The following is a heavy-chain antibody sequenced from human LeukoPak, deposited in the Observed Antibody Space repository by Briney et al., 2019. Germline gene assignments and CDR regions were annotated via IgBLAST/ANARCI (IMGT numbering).Heavy chain of an antibody. Sequence: GGSLRLSCAASGLTFSSYEMNWVRQAPGKGLEWVAFIRYDGSNKYYADSVKGRFTISRDNSKNTLYLQMNSLGAEDTAVYYCAKDLYGYGSGSYPFDYWGQGTLVTVSS. V-gene: IGHV3-30*02. CDR3: AKDLYGYGSGSYPFDY. D-gene: IGHD3-10*01. CDR1: GLTFSSYE. CDR2: IRYDGSNK. J-gene: IGHJ4*02.